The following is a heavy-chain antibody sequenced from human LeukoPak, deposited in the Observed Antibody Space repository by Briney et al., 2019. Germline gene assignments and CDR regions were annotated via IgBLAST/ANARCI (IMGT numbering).Heavy chain of an antibody. Sequence: GGSLRLSCAASGFAFDDYAMHWVRQAPGKGLEWVSGISWNSGSIGYADSVKGRFTISRDNAKNSLYLQMNSLRAEDTALYYCAKDLKWELHTMAFDYWGQGTLVTVSS. CDR2: ISWNSGSI. CDR1: GFAFDDYA. CDR3: AKDLKWELHTMAFDY. V-gene: IGHV3-9*01. D-gene: IGHD1-26*01. J-gene: IGHJ4*02.